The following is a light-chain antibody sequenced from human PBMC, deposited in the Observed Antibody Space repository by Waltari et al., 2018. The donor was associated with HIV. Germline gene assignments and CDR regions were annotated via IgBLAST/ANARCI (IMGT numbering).Light chain of an antibody. V-gene: IGLV2-14*03. CDR1: SSAAGGYKF. CDR2: DVY. J-gene: IGLJ3*02. Sequence: QFALTQPASVSGSPGQSITISCTGTSSAAGGYKFVSWYQHHPGKAPNLLIFDVYNRPSGISNRFSGSKSANTASLTISGLQPEDEADYYCSSYGRTKIFLFGGGTRLTVL. CDR3: SSYGRTKIFL.